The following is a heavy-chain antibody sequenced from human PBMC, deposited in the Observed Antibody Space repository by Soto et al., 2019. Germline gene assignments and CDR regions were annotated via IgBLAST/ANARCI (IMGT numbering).Heavy chain of an antibody. V-gene: IGHV4-59*01. CDR3: ARAFAGFGAYWYFDL. CDR2: GYHSLSI. D-gene: IGHD3-16*01. Sequence: QVQLQESGPGLVKPSETLSLTCTVSGGSITDYYWSWIRQPPGKALEWIGYGYHSLSIHYNPSLKHRFTISVSTSETQFSLRLSSVTAADTAVYYCARAFAGFGAYWYFDLCGRGTLVTVSS. J-gene: IGHJ2*01. CDR1: GGSITDYY.